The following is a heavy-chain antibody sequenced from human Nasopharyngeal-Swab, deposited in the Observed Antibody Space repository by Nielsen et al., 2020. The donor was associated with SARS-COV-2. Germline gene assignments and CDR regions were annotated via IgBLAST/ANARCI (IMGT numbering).Heavy chain of an antibody. Sequence: GESLKISCAASGFTFSSYSMNWVRQAPGKGLEWVSSISSSSSYIYYADSVKGRFTISRDNAKNSLYLQMNSLRAEDTAVYYCARGGWGFDYWGQGTLVTVSP. V-gene: IGHV3-21*01. CDR2: ISSSSSYI. CDR3: ARGGWGFDY. CDR1: GFTFSSYS. D-gene: IGHD6-19*01. J-gene: IGHJ4*02.